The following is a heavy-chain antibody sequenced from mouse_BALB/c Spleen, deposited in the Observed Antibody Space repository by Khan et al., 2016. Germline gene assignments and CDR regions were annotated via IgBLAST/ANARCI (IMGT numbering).Heavy chain of an antibody. V-gene: IGHV2-9-2*01. D-gene: IGHD1-1*01. CDR3: VSERYVSIHFYY. Sequence: QVQLKQSGPGLVAPSQSLSITCTVSGCSLTSYDISWIRQPPGKGLEWLGVIWTGGGTNYNSAFMYRLSISKANTKGEVFLKMNRLQTDNTAIFYCVSERYVSIHFYYWGQGTTLTVSS. CDR1: GCSLTSYD. CDR2: IWTGGGT. J-gene: IGHJ2*01.